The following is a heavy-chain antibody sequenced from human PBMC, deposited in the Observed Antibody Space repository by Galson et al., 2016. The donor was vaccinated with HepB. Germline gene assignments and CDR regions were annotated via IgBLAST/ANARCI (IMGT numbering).Heavy chain of an antibody. V-gene: IGHV4-61*01. CDR2: IYYTGNT. Sequence: SETLSLTCTVSGGSVRSGSYYWTWIRQSPGKGLEWIGYIYYTGNTNYNPSLKSRVTISIDTSKNQFSLSLTSVTAADAAIYYCARDGSGSYWPEYWGQGTLVTVSS. J-gene: IGHJ4*02. CDR3: ARDGSGSYWPEY. CDR1: GGSVRSGSYY. D-gene: IGHD1-26*01.